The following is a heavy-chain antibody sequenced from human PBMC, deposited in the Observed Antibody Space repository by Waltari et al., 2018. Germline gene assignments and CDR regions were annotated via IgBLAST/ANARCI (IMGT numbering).Heavy chain of an antibody. CDR2: IYYSGGT. CDR3: ARVNGVYYYYYYMDV. V-gene: IGHV4-59*01. J-gene: IGHJ6*03. D-gene: IGHD2-8*01. Sequence: QVQLQESGPGLVKPSETLSLTCTVSGGSISSYYWSWIRQPPGKGREWIGYIYYSGGTNYNPSLKSRVTISVDTSKNQFSLKLSSVTAADTAVYYCARVNGVYYYYYYMDVWGKGTTVTVSS. CDR1: GGSISSYY.